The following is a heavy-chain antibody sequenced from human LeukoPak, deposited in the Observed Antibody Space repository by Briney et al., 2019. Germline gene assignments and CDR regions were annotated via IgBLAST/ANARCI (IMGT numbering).Heavy chain of an antibody. J-gene: IGHJ5*02. V-gene: IGHV1-46*01. D-gene: IGHD3-3*01. CDR3: ARPGGSTAYYDFWSGNNWFDP. CDR2: INPSGGST. Sequence: ASVKVSCKASGYTFTSYYMHWVRQAPGQGLEWMGIINPSGGSTSYAQKFQGRVTMTRDTSTSTAYMELSSLRSEDTAVYYCARPGGSTAYYDFWSGNNWFDPWGQGTLVTVSS. CDR1: GYTFTSYY.